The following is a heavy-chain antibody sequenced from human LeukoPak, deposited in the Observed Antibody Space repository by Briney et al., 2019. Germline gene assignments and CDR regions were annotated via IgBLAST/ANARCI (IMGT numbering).Heavy chain of an antibody. CDR2: INHSGST. CDR1: GGSFSGYY. CDR3: ARHSGYDYYYYYYMDV. V-gene: IGHV4-34*01. D-gene: IGHD5-12*01. J-gene: IGHJ6*03. Sequence: PSETLSLTRAVYGGSFSGYYWSWIRQPPGKGLEWIGEINHSGSTNYNPSLKSRVTISVDTSKNQFSLKLSSVTAADTAVYYCARHSGYDYYYYYYMDVWGKGTTVTVSS.